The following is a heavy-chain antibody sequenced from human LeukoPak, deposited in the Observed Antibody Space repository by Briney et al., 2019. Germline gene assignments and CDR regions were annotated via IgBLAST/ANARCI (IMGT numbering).Heavy chain of an antibody. CDR2: IYFSGST. Sequence: PSETLSLTCTVSGGSISSSSYYWGWIRQPPGKGLQWFGSIYFSGSTYYNPPLKSRVTISVDTSKNQFSLRLTSVTAADTAVYYCARPSYDSSGYYYYNDAFDIWGQGTMVTVSS. CDR3: ARPSYDSSGYYYYNDAFDI. CDR1: GGSISSSSYY. D-gene: IGHD3-22*01. V-gene: IGHV4-39*07. J-gene: IGHJ3*02.